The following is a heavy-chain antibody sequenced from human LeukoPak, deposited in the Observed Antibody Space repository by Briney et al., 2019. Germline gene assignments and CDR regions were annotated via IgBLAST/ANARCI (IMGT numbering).Heavy chain of an antibody. CDR1: GGSFSGYY. J-gene: IGHJ4*02. D-gene: IGHD3-10*01. V-gene: IGHV4-34*01. CDR3: AGGGEYGSGSYYKY. CDR2: INHSGST. Sequence: SETLSLTCAVYGGSFSGYYWSWIRQPPGKGLEWIGEINHSGSTNYNPSLKSRVTISVDTSKNQFSLKLSSVTAADTAVYYCAGGGEYGSGSYYKYWGQGTLVTVSS.